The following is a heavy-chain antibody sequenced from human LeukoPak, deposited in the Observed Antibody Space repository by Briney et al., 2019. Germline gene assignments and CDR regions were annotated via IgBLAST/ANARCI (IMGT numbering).Heavy chain of an antibody. D-gene: IGHD3-16*01. CDR2: ISISGATI. CDR3: ARTIIGIYGSFEYYFDL. J-gene: IGHJ4*02. V-gene: IGHV3-11*01. CDR1: GFTFSDNY. Sequence: GGSLRLSCAASGFTFSDNYMSWIRQAPGKGLEWVSFISISGATIHYANSVRGRLTISRDNAKNSLYLQMNSLRAEDTAMYYCARTIIGIYGSFEYYFDLWGQGTLVTVSS.